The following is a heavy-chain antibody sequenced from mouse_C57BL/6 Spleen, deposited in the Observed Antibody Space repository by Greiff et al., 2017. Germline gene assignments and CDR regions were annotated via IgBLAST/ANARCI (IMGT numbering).Heavy chain of an antibody. J-gene: IGHJ4*01. Sequence: EVQRVESGGGLVKPGGSLKLSCAASGFTFSSYAMSWVRQTPEKRLEWVATISDGGSYTYYPDNVKGRFTISRDNAKNNLYLQMSHLKSEDTAMYYCARVDSNYAMDYWGQGTSVTVSS. CDR1: GFTFSSYA. V-gene: IGHV5-4*01. D-gene: IGHD2-5*01. CDR3: ARVDSNYAMDY. CDR2: ISDGGSYT.